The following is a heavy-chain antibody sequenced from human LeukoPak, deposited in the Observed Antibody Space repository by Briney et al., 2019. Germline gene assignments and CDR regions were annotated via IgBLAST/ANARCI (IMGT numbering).Heavy chain of an antibody. D-gene: IGHD3-10*01. CDR3: TREASYGSGSYYPPYYYYGMDV. CDR2: IKQGGSEK. CDR1: GFTFSSYW. J-gene: IGHJ6*02. V-gene: IGHV3-7*01. Sequence: GGSLRLSCAASGFTFSSYWMSWVRQAPGKGLEWVANIKQGGSEKYYVDSVKGRFTISRDNAKNSLYLQMNSLRAEDTAVYYCTREASYGSGSYYPPYYYYGMDVWGQGTTVTVSS.